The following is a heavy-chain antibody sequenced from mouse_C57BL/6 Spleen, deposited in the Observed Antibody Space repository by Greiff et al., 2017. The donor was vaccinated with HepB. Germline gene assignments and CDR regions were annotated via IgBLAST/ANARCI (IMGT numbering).Heavy chain of an antibody. CDR2: IDPSDSYT. Sequence: QVQLQQPGAELVMPGASVKLSCKASGYTFTSYWMNWVKQRPGQGLEWIGEIDPSDSYTNYNQKFKGKSTLTVDKSSSTAYMQLSSLTSEDSAVYYCARGDYYGHYYAMDYWGQGTSVTVSS. V-gene: IGHV1-69*01. CDR1: GYTFTSYW. D-gene: IGHD2-1*01. J-gene: IGHJ4*01. CDR3: ARGDYYGHYYAMDY.